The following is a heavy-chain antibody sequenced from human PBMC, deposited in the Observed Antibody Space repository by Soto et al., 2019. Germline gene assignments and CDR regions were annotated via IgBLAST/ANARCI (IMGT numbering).Heavy chain of an antibody. CDR3: ARARDYGDQFDY. CDR2: INHSGST. J-gene: IGHJ4*02. D-gene: IGHD4-17*01. Sequence: PSETLSLTCAVYGGSFSGYYWSWIRQPPGKGLEWIGEINHSGSTNYNPSLKSRVTISVDTSKNQFSLKLSSVTAADTAVYYCARARDYGDQFDYWGQGTLVTVSS. V-gene: IGHV4-34*01. CDR1: GGSFSGYY.